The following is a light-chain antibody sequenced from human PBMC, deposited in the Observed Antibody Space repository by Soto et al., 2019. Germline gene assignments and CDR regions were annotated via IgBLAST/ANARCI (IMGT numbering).Light chain of an antibody. J-gene: IGKJ2*01. V-gene: IGKV3-20*01. Sequence: EIVLTQSPGTLSLSPGERATLSCRVSQSVNSTYLAWYQQKPGQAPRLLIYGASSRATGIPDRFSGSGSGTDFTLTISRLEPEDFAVFYCHQFGGSPPYTFGQGTKLEI. CDR3: HQFGGSPPYT. CDR1: QSVNSTY. CDR2: GAS.